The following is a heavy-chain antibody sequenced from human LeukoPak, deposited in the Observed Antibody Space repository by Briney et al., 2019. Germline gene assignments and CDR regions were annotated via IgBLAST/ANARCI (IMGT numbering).Heavy chain of an antibody. CDR2: ISPSGGIT. J-gene: IGHJ3*02. Sequence: GGSLRLSCAASGFTFSSYAMHWVRQAPGKGLEWVSGISPSGGITYYTDSVKGRFTISRDNSKNTQSLQMNSLRAEDTAVYYCAKRDDHDAFDIWGQGTMVTVSS. CDR1: GFTFSSYA. V-gene: IGHV3-23*01. CDR3: AKRDDHDAFDI. D-gene: IGHD3-16*01.